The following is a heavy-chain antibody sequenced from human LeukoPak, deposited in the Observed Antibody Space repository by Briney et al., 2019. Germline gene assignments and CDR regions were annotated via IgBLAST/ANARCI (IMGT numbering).Heavy chain of an antibody. D-gene: IGHD2-21*02. CDR2: ISGSGGST. J-gene: IGHJ4*02. CDR3: AKDLCGGDCYHFDY. CDR1: GFTFSSYA. Sequence: QTGGSLRLSCAASGFTFSSYAMSWVRQAPGKGLEWVSAISGSGGSTYYADSVKGRFTISRDNSKNTLYLQMNSLRAEDTAVYYCAKDLCGGDCYHFDYWGQGTLVTVSS. V-gene: IGHV3-23*01.